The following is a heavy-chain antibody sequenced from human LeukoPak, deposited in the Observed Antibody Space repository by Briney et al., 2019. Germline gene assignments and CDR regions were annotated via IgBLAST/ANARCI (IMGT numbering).Heavy chain of an antibody. Sequence: GGSLRLSCAASGFTFSSYSMNWVRQAPGKGLEWVSFISSSGSYKYYADSVKGRFTISRDNAKNALCLQMNSLRAEDTAVYYCARAPLDYGGNSGFDYWGQGTLVTVSS. CDR2: ISSSGSYK. CDR3: ARAPLDYGGNSGFDY. V-gene: IGHV3-21*01. D-gene: IGHD4-23*01. CDR1: GFTFSSYS. J-gene: IGHJ4*02.